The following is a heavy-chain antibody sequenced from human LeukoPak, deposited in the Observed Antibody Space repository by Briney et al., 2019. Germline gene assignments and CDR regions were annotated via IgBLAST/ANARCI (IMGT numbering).Heavy chain of an antibody. Sequence: GGSLRLSCAASGFTFSSYGMHWVRQAPGKGLEWVAFIRYDGSNKYYADSVKGRFTISRDNSKHMLYLQMNSLRADDTAVYYCAKDPTAVAGFEFGGFDYWGQGTLVTVSS. V-gene: IGHV3-30*02. CDR1: GFTFSSYG. CDR3: AKDPTAVAGFEFGGFDY. J-gene: IGHJ4*02. CDR2: IRYDGSNK. D-gene: IGHD6-19*01.